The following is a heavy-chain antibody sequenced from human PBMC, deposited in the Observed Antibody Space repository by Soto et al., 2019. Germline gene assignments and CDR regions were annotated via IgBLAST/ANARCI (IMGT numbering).Heavy chain of an antibody. CDR2: ISSYNGNT. CDR3: ARARPGIAVAPFDY. D-gene: IGHD6-19*01. Sequence: ASVKVSCKASGYTFTSYGISWVRQAPGQGLEWMGWISSYNGNTNYAQKLEGRVTMTTDTSTSTAYMELRSLRSDDTAVYYCARARPGIAVAPFDYWGQGTLVTVSS. CDR1: GYTFTSYG. J-gene: IGHJ4*02. V-gene: IGHV1-18*04.